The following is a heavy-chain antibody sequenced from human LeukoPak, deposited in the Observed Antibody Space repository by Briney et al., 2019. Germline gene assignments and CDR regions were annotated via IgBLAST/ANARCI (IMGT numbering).Heavy chain of an antibody. V-gene: IGHV4-4*07. CDR2: IYTRGST. J-gene: IGHJ3*02. D-gene: IGHD1-7*01. CDR3: ARVSRMGDINGSTLGAFDI. Sequence: PSETLSLTRTLSCGSISSYYWSWIRQPAGKALEWIGRIYTRGSTNHNPSLKSRFTMSVDTSKNQFSLNLISVTAAHAAVYYCARVSRMGDINGSTLGAFDIWGQGTMVTVSS. CDR1: CGSISSYY.